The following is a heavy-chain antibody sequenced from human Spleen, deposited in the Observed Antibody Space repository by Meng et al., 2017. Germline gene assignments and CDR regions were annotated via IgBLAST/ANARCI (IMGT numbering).Heavy chain of an antibody. CDR2: ISSSGSTI. Sequence: GGSMRPSCAASGFTFSSYEMNWVRQAPGKGLEWVSYISSSGSTINYADSGKGRFTISRDNAKNSLYLQMNSLRAYDTAVYYCARGYSAENYYYYYGMDVWGQGTTVTVYS. J-gene: IGHJ6*02. V-gene: IGHV3-48*03. CDR3: ARGYSAENYYYYYGMDV. CDR1: GFTFSSYE. D-gene: IGHD2-15*01.